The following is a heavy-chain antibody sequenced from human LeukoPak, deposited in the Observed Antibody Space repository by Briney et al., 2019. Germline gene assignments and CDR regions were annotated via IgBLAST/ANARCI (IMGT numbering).Heavy chain of an antibody. CDR3: AKEQREGYRSGWSSFDY. V-gene: IGHV3-30*02. CDR1: GFTFSNYG. D-gene: IGHD6-19*01. Sequence: PGGSLRLSCAASGFTFSNYGMHWVRQAPGKGLEWVAFIRYDGSNKFYADSVKGRFTISRDNAKNSLYLQMNSLRAEDTALYYCAKEQREGYRSGWSSFDYWGQGTLVTVSS. J-gene: IGHJ4*02. CDR2: IRYDGSNK.